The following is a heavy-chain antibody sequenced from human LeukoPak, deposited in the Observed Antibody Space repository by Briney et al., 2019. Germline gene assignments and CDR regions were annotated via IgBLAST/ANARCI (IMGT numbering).Heavy chain of an antibody. CDR3: ARVGTYYYGSGSYSGWFDP. CDR1: GGTFSSYA. J-gene: IGHJ5*02. D-gene: IGHD3-10*01. Sequence: SVKVSCKASGGTFSSYAISWVRQAPGQGLEWMGGIIPIFGTANYAQKFQGKVTITADKSTSTAYMELSSLRSEDTAVYYCARVGTYYYGSGSYSGWFDPWGQGTLVTVSS. CDR2: IIPIFGTA. V-gene: IGHV1-69*06.